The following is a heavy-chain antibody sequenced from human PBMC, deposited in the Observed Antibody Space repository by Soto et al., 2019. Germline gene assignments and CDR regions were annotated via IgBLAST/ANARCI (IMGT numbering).Heavy chain of an antibody. CDR2: IYYSGST. CDR1: GGSISSYF. Sequence: QVQLQESGPGLVKPSETLSLTCTVSGGSISSYFWSWIRQPPGKGLEWIGYIYYSGSTNYNPSLKSRVTISVDTSKNHFSLKLSSVTAADTAVYYCARQTYSGSGYFDLWGRGTLVTVSS. V-gene: IGHV4-59*08. CDR3: ARQTYSGSGYFDL. D-gene: IGHD3-10*01. J-gene: IGHJ2*01.